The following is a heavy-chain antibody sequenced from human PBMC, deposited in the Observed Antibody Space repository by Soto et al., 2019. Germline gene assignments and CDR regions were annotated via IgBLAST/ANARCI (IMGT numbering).Heavy chain of an antibody. J-gene: IGHJ4*02. CDR3: ARASLGVVFDY. D-gene: IGHD2-15*01. Sequence: SETLSLTCAVSGGSIISGGYSWSWIRQPPGKGLEWIGYIYHSGSTYYNPSLKSRVTISVDRSKNQFSLKLSSVTAADTAVYYCARASLGVVFDYWGQGTLVTVSS. V-gene: IGHV4-30-2*01. CDR1: GGSIISGGYS. CDR2: IYHSGST.